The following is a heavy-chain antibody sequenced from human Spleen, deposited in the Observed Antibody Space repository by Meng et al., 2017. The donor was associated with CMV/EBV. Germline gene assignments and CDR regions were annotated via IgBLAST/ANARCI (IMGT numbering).Heavy chain of an antibody. J-gene: IGHJ4*02. CDR3: TRAEILIGYEY. CDR2: VNPNSGGT. V-gene: IGHV1-2*02. D-gene: IGHD3-9*01. CDR1: GYTFTDYY. Sequence: ASVKVSCKASGYTFTDYYIHWVRQAPGQGLEWMGWVNPNSGGTNYAQKFQGRVTATRDTSISTAYMELSRLRSDDTAVYFCTRAEILIGYEYWGKGTLVTVSS.